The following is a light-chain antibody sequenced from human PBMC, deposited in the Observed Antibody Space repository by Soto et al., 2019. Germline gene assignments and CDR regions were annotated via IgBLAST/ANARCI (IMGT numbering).Light chain of an antibody. J-gene: IGKJ2*01. CDR1: QSVTNN. Sequence: EIVMTQSPATLSVSPGERATLSCRASQSVTNNLAWYQQKPGQAPRLLIYGASIRDTGIPARFSGSGSGTEFTLTISSLQSEDFAVYYCQQYNNWPPEYTFGQGTKLEIK. CDR2: GAS. V-gene: IGKV3-15*01. CDR3: QQYNNWPPEYT.